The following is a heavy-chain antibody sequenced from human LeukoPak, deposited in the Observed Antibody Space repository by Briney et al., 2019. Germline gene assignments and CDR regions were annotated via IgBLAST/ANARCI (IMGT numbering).Heavy chain of an antibody. V-gene: IGHV3-7*01. CDR1: GFVFSTYW. J-gene: IGHJ4*02. CDR3: GGGGHDFLH. CDR2: INLDGTEE. Sequence: GGSLRLSCAASGFVFSTYWMTWVRQAPGKGLEWVANINLDGTEEHYVDSSLKGRFTISRDNAKNSLYLQMTSLRVEDTAVYYCGGGGHDFLHWGQGTLVTVSS. D-gene: IGHD3/OR15-3a*01.